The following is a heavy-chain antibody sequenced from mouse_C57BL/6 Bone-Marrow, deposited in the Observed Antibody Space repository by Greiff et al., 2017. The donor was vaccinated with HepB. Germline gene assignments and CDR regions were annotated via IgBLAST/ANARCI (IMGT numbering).Heavy chain of an antibody. CDR3: ARPYPYAMDY. CDR1: GYTFTSYG. J-gene: IGHJ4*01. Sequence: QVQLQQSGAELARPGASVKLSCKASGYTFTSYGISWVKQRTGQGLEWIGEIYPRSGNTYYNEKFKGKATLTADKSSSTAYMELRSLTSEDAAVYFCARPYPYAMDYWGQGTSVTVSS. V-gene: IGHV1-81*01. CDR2: IYPRSGNT. D-gene: IGHD2-10*01.